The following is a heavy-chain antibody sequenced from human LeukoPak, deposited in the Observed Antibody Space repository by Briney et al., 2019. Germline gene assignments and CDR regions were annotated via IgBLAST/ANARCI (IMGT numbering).Heavy chain of an antibody. D-gene: IGHD6-19*01. V-gene: IGHV3-7*03. CDR1: GFTFSSYW. CDR3: ARDQDGKYSSGWTTFDR. J-gene: IGHJ5*02. CDR2: IKQDGSEK. Sequence: GGSLRLSCAASGFTFSSYWMSWVRQAPGKGLEGVANIKQDGSEKYYVDSVKGRFTISRDNAKNSLYLQMNSLRAEGTAVYYCARDQDGKYSSGWTTFDRWGQGTLVTDSS.